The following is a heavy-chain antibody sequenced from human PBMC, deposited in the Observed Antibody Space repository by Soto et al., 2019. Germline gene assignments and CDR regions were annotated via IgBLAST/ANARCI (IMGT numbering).Heavy chain of an antibody. CDR3: ARERYQVISDGMDV. CDR1: GYTFTGYY. V-gene: IGHV1-2*02. J-gene: IGHJ6*02. Sequence: QVQLVQSGAEVKTPGASVRVSCKASGYTFTGYYIHWVREPPDQGLEWMGWINPQTGGTSYAQKFQGRVTLSRDTSINTAYLELSRLRFDDAAVYFCARERYQVISDGMDVWGQGTTVTVSS. D-gene: IGHD2-2*01. CDR2: INPQTGGT.